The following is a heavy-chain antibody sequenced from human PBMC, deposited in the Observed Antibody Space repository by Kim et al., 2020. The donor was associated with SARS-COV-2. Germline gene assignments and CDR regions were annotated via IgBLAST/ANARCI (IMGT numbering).Heavy chain of an antibody. CDR3: AHTRRITIFGVVHGNFDAFDI. D-gene: IGHD3-3*01. J-gene: IGHJ3*02. CDR2: IYWNDDK. CDR1: GFSLSTSGVG. V-gene: IGHV2-5*01. Sequence: SGPTLVKPTQTLTLTCTFSGFSLSTSGVGVGWIRQPPGKALEWLALIYWNDDKRYSPSLKSRLTITKDTSKNQVVLTMTNMDPVDTATYYCAHTRRITIFGVVHGNFDAFDIWGQGTMVTVSS.